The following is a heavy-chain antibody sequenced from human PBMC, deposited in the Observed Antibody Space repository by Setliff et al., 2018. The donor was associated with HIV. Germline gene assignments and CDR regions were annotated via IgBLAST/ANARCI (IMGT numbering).Heavy chain of an antibody. CDR2: INPVGRN. D-gene: IGHD5-12*01. V-gene: IGHV4-34*04. J-gene: IGHJ4*02. CDR3: ARVGLRFKYTFDY. CDR1: GDFFSSDYY. Sequence: SETLSLTCTVSGDFFSSDYYWGWIRRPPGKGLEWIGEINPVGRNDNYNPSLNNRAAIVLDTSKNQFSLWLTSVTAADTAVYYCARVGLRFKYTFDYWGQGMLVTVSS.